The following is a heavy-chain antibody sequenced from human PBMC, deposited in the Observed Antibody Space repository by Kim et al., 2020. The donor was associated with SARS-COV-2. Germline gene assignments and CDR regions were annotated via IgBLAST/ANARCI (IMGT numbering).Heavy chain of an antibody. CDR2: ISAYNGNT. Sequence: ASVKVSCKASGYTFTSYGISWVRQAPGQGLEWMGWISAYNGNTNYAQKLQGRVTMTTDTSTSTAYMELRSLRSDDTAVYYCARDTSRHYYYDSSGYYRNNVDYWGQGTLVTVSS. D-gene: IGHD3-22*01. V-gene: IGHV1-18*01. CDR1: GYTFTSYG. J-gene: IGHJ4*02. CDR3: ARDTSRHYYYDSSGYYRNNVDY.